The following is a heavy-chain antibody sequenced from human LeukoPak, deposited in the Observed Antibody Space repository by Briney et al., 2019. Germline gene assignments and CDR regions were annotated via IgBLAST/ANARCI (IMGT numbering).Heavy chain of an antibody. CDR2: ISSSSSYI. CDR3: AKEGRWLQLGGAFDI. D-gene: IGHD5-24*01. J-gene: IGHJ3*02. V-gene: IGHV3-21*01. CDR1: GFTFSSYS. Sequence: GGSLRLSCAASGFTFSSYSMNWVRQAPGKGLEWVSSISSSSSYIHYADSVKGRFTISRDNAKNSLYLQMSSLRLEDTAVYYCAKEGRWLQLGGAFDIWGQGTMVTVSS.